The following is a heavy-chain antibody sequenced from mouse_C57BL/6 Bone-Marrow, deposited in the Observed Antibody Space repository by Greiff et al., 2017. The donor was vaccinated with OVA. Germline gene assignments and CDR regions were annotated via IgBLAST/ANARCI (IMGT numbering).Heavy chain of an antibody. CDR2: ISYDGSN. Sequence: VQLKESGPGLVKPSQSLSLTCSVTGYSITSGYYWNWIRQFPGNKLEWMGYISYDGSNNYNPSLKNRISITRDTSKNQFFLKLNSVTTEDTATYYCARAYYYGSSYEDYYAMDYWGQGTSVTVSS. V-gene: IGHV3-6*01. CDR1: GYSITSGYY. CDR3: ARAYYYGSSYEDYYAMDY. J-gene: IGHJ4*01. D-gene: IGHD1-1*01.